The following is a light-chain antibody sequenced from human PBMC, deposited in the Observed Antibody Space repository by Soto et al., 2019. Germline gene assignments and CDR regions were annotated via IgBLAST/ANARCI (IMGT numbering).Light chain of an antibody. J-gene: IGLJ3*02. CDR2: LEGSGSY. V-gene: IGLV4-60*02. CDR3: ETWDSNTHKV. CDR1: SGHSSYS. Sequence: QPVLTQSSSASASLGSSVKLTCTLSSGHSSYSIAWHQQQPGKAPRYLMKLEGSGSYNKGSGVPDRFSGSSSGADRYLTISNLQFEDEADYYCETWDSNTHKVFGGGTKLTVL.